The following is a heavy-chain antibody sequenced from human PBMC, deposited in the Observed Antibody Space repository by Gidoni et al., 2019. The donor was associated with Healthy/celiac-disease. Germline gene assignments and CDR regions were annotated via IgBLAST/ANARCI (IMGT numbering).Heavy chain of an antibody. CDR2: INHSGST. J-gene: IGHJ4*02. CDR1: GGSFSGYY. Sequence: PSETLSLTCAVYGGSFSGYYWSWIRQPPGKGLEWIGEINHSGSTNYNPSLKSRVTISVDTSKNQFSLKLSSVTAADTAVYYCARGKGSGSRIQLWNKPFDYWGQGTLVTVSS. CDR3: ARGKGSGSRIQLWNKPFDY. D-gene: IGHD5-18*01. V-gene: IGHV4-34*01.